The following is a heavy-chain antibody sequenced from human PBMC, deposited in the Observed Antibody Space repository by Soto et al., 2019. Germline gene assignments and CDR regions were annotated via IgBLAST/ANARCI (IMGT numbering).Heavy chain of an antibody. V-gene: IGHV1-69*13. D-gene: IGHD5-12*01. J-gene: IGHJ5*02. CDR3: ARRDGYNPDNWFDP. CDR1: GGTFSSYA. Sequence: SVKVSCKASGGTFSSYAISWVRQAPGQGLEWMGGIIPIFGTANYAQKFQGRVTITADESTSTAYMELSSLRSEDTAVYYCARRDGYNPDNWFDPWGQGTLVTVSS. CDR2: IIPIFGTA.